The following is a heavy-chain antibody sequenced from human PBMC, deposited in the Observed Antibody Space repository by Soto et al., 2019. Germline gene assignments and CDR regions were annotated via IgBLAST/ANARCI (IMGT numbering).Heavy chain of an antibody. CDR3: AAQPYCGAGSCYTRHWFDP. J-gene: IGHJ5*02. CDR2: INANNGNT. CDR1: GYTFTTYA. V-gene: IGHV1-3*01. Sequence: ASVKVSCKASGYTFTTYALHWVRQAPGQRLEWMGWINANNGNTRYSQKFQGRVTITRDTSASTAYMELNSLRSEGTAVYYCAAQPYCGAGSCYTRHWFDPWGQGTLVTVSS. D-gene: IGHD2-15*01.